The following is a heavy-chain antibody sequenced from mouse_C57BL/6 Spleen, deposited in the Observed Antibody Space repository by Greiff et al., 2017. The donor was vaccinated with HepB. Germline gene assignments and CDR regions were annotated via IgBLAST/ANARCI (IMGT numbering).Heavy chain of an antibody. J-gene: IGHJ4*01. CDR3: ARQGTTVVAHYYAMDY. CDR1: GFTFSSYT. D-gene: IGHD1-1*01. Sequence: EVKVVESGGGLVKPGGSLKLSCAASGFTFSSYTMSWVRQTPEKRLEWVATISGGGGNTYYPDSVKGRFTISRDNAKNTLYLQMSSLRSEDTALYYCARQGTTVVAHYYAMDYWGQGTSVTVSS. V-gene: IGHV5-9*01. CDR2: ISGGGGNT.